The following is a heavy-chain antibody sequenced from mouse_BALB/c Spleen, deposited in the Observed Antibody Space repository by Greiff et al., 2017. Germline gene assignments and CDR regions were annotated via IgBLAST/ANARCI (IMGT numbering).Heavy chain of an antibody. CDR3: ARGDYDYAWFAY. J-gene: IGHJ3*01. D-gene: IGHD2-4*01. V-gene: IGHV1-7*01. CDR2: INPSTGYT. CDR1: GYTFTSYW. Sequence: VQLQQSGAELAKPGASVKMSCKASGYTFTSYWMHWVKQRPGQGLEWIGYINPSTGYTEYNQKFKDKATLTADKSSSTAYMQLSSLTSEDSAVYYCARGDYDYAWFAYWGQGTLVTVSA.